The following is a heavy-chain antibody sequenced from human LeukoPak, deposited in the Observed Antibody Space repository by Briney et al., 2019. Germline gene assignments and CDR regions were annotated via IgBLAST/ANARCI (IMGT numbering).Heavy chain of an antibody. D-gene: IGHD1-26*01. CDR2: ISSSGGTI. J-gene: IGHJ3*02. Sequence: PGGSLRLSCAASGFTFSSYEMNWVRQAPGKGLDWVSYISSSGGTIYYADSVKGRFTISRDNSKDTLYVQMNSLRAEDTAVYYCARDRKRRGSGSYSRAFDIWGQGTMVTVSS. V-gene: IGHV3-48*03. CDR3: ARDRKRRGSGSYSRAFDI. CDR1: GFTFSSYE.